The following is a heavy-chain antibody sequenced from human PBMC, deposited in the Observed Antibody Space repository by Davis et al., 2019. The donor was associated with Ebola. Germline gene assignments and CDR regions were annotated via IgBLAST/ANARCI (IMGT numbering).Heavy chain of an antibody. D-gene: IGHD5-18*01. CDR1: GFTFSNHW. J-gene: IGHJ4*02. V-gene: IGHV3-7*01. CDR3: ARAMVTADFDC. Sequence: PGGSLRLSCEASGFTFSNHWMSWVRQAPGKGLEWVANIERDGSKEYYVDSVKGRFTISRDNTQNSLYLEMRNLRVGDTGVYYCARAMVTADFDCWGQGTLVTVSS. CDR2: IERDGSKE.